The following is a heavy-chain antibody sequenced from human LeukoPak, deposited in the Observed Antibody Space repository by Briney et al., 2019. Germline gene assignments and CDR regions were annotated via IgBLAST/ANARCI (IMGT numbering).Heavy chain of an antibody. CDR1: GFTFSSYS. V-gene: IGHV3-21*01. J-gene: IGHJ4*02. CDR2: ISSSSSYI. CDR3: AGDPGRCTSSSCYPDY. D-gene: IGHD2-2*01. Sequence: GGSLRLSCAASGFTFSSYSMNWVRQAPGKGLEWVSSISSSSSYIYYADSVKGRFTISRDNAKNSLYLQMNGLRAEDTAVYYCAGDPGRCTSSSCYPDYWGQGTLVTVSS.